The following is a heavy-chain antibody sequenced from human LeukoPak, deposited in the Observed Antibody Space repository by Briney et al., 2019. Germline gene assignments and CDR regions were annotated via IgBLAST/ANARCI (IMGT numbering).Heavy chain of an antibody. CDR3: ARDIAAAGGDAFDI. CDR2: ISAYNGNT. D-gene: IGHD6-13*01. Sequence: ASVKVSCKASGYTFTSYGISWVRQAPGQGLEWMGWISAYNGNTNYAQKLQGRVTMTTDTSTSTAYMELSSLRSEDTAVYYCARDIAAAGGDAFDIWGQGTMVTVSS. CDR1: GYTFTSYG. V-gene: IGHV1-18*01. J-gene: IGHJ3*02.